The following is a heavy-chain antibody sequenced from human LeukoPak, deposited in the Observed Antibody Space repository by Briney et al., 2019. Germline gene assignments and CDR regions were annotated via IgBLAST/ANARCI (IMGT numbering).Heavy chain of an antibody. V-gene: IGHV1-2*06. J-gene: IGHJ4*02. CDR1: GYTFTGYY. CDR3: ARGPPGSGCLCD. Sequence: ASVKVSCKASGYTFTGYYMHWVRQAPGQGLERMGRINPNSGGTNYAQKFQGRVTMTRDTSISTAYMELSRLRSDDTAVYYCARGPPGSGCLCDWGQGTLVTVSS. D-gene: IGHD6-19*01. CDR2: INPNSGGT.